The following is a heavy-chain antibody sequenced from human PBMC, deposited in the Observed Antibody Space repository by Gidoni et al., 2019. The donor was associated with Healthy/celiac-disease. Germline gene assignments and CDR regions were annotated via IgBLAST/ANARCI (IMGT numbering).Heavy chain of an antibody. D-gene: IGHD4-17*01. J-gene: IGHJ4*02. CDR2: MKHVGSEA. CDR1: GFTFNTYW. V-gene: IGHV3-7*03. Sequence: EVLLVESGGGLVQPGGSLGPPCAASGFTFNTYWMNWVRQAPGKGLEWVANMKHVGSEAYYLDSVKGRFTISRDHVKNSLFLQMNSLRDEDTAIYYCARGHRSVMTTLDSWGQGTLVTVSS. CDR3: ARGHRSVMTTLDS.